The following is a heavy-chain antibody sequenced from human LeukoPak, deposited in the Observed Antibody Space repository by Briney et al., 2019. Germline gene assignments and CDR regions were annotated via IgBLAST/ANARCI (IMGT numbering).Heavy chain of an antibody. CDR3: AEGISSSWFYGTDY. CDR2: ISWDGGST. V-gene: IGHV3-43*01. J-gene: IGHJ4*02. CDR1: GFTFDDYT. Sequence: GGSLRLSCAASGFTFDDYTMHWVRQAPGKGLEWVSLISWDGGSTYYADSVKGRFTISRDNSKNSLYLQMNSLRTEDTALYYCAEGISSSWFYGTDYWGQGTLVTVSS. D-gene: IGHD6-13*01.